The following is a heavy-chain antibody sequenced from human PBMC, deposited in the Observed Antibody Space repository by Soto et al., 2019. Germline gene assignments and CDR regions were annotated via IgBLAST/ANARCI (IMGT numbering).Heavy chain of an antibody. J-gene: IGHJ4*02. Sequence: PGGSLRLSCAASGFTFSDFYMSWIRQAPGKGMEWISYISSGSTNIFYADTVKSRFTVSRDNAKNTVYLQMDSLRAVDTAVYYCARDRNAAGSDYWGQGTLVTVSS. D-gene: IGHD1-1*01. CDR1: GFTFSDFY. CDR2: ISSGSTNI. CDR3: ARDRNAAGSDY. V-gene: IGHV3-11*01.